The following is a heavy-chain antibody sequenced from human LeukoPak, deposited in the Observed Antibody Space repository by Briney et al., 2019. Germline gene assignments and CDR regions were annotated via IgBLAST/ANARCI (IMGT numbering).Heavy chain of an antibody. V-gene: IGHV3-30*18. CDR2: ISDDGSNK. CDR3: AKGFYGDYYYYMDV. J-gene: IGHJ6*03. CDR1: GFTFSSYA. D-gene: IGHD4-17*01. Sequence: GKSLRLSCAASGFTFSSYAMHWVRQAPGKGLEWVALISDDGSNKYYGDSVKGRFTISRDNSKNTLYLQMNSLTAEDTAVYYCAKGFYGDYYYYMDVWGKGTTVTVSS.